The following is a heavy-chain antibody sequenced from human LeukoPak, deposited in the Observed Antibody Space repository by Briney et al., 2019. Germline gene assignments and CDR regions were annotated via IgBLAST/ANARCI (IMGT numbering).Heavy chain of an antibody. J-gene: IGHJ4*02. V-gene: IGHV3-23*01. D-gene: IGHD2-2*01. CDR2: ISGSGGST. CDR1: GFTFSSYA. CDR3: ANRYCSSTSCRPFDY. Sequence: GGSLRLSCAASGFTFSSYAMSRVRQAPGKGLEWVSAISGSGGSTYYADSVKDRFTISRDNSKNTLYLQMNSLRAEDTAVYYCANRYCSSTSCRPFDYWGQGTLDTVSS.